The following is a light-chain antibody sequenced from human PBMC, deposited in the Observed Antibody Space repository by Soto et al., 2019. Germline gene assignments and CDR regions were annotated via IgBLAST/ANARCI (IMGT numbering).Light chain of an antibody. CDR3: SSFTSDSSHYV. CDR2: DVS. J-gene: IGLJ1*01. CDR1: SSDVGGYNY. Sequence: QSALTQPASVSGSPGQSITISCTGTSSDVGGYNYDSWYQQHPGKAPKLMIYDVSERPSGVSDRFSASKSGNTASLIISGLQAEDEADYYCSSFTSDSSHYVFGSGTKLTVL. V-gene: IGLV2-14*01.